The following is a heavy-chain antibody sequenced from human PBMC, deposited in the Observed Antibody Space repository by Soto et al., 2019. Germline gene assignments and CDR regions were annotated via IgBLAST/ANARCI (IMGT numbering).Heavy chain of an antibody. CDR3: ARVKATYNWFFDL. J-gene: IGHJ2*01. Sequence: QVQLQESGPGLVKPSETLSLTCTVSSGSITTDYWTWIRQPPGAGLEWVGYMFHSGSPSYNPSLESRLTMSLDTSRNQFSLKLSSVTAADTAVYYCARVKATYNWFFDLWGHGTLVTVSS. V-gene: IGHV4-59*01. CDR2: MFHSGSP. CDR1: SGSITTDY. D-gene: IGHD5-12*01.